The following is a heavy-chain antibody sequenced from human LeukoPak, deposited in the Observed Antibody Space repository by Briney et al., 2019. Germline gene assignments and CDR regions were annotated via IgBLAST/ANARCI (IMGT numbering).Heavy chain of an antibody. J-gene: IGHJ4*02. CDR2: FDPEDGET. D-gene: IGHD1-26*01. V-gene: IGHV1-24*01. CDR1: GYTLTELS. Sequence: GASVKVSCKVSGYTLTELSMHWVRQAPGKGLEWMGGFDPEDGETIYAQKFQGRVTITADESTSTAYMELSSLRSEDTAVYYCARDSARPVGATGPAFDYWGQGTLVTVSS. CDR3: ARDSARPVGATGPAFDY.